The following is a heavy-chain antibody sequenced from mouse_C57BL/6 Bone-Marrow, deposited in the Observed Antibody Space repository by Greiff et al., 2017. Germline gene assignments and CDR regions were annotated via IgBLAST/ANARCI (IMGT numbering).Heavy chain of an antibody. CDR1: GYAFTNYL. CDR2: INPGSGGT. Sequence: VQGVESGAELVRPGTSVKVSCKASGYAFTNYLIEWVKQRPGQGLEWIGVINPGSGGTNYNEKFKGKATLTADKSSSTAYMQLSSLTSEDSAVYFCARFPFYWGQGTTLTVSS. J-gene: IGHJ2*01. CDR3: ARFPFY. V-gene: IGHV1-54*01.